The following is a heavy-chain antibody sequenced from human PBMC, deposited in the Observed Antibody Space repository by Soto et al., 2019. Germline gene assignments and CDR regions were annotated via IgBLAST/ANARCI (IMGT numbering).Heavy chain of an antibody. CDR1: GFTFSSYS. V-gene: IGHV3-21*01. J-gene: IGHJ6*02. Sequence: GGSLRLSCAASGFTFSSYSMNWVRQAPGKGLEWVSSISSSSSYIYYADSVKGRFTISRDNAKNSLYLQMNSLRAEDTDVYYCARDHSKYQLLHYGMDVWGQGTTVTVSS. CDR2: ISSSSSYI. D-gene: IGHD2-2*01. CDR3: ARDHSKYQLLHYGMDV.